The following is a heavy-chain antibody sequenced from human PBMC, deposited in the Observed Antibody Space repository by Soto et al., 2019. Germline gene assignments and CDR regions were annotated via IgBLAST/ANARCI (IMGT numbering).Heavy chain of an antibody. CDR3: AREIVVVVAATPHNWFDP. V-gene: IGHV4-4*07. J-gene: IGHJ5*02. Sequence: QVQLQESGPGLVKPSETLSLTCTVSGGSISSYYWSWIRQPAGKGLEWIGRIYTSGSTNYNPSLKSRVTMSVDTSKTQFSLKLSSVTAADTAVYYCAREIVVVVAATPHNWFDPWGQGTLVTVSS. CDR2: IYTSGST. CDR1: GGSISSYY. D-gene: IGHD2-15*01.